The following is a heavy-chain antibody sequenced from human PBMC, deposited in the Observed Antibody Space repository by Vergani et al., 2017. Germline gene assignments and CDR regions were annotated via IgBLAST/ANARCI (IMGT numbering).Heavy chain of an antibody. Sequence: QLQLQESGPGLVKPSETLSLTCTVSGGPISSSSYYWGRLRQPPGKGLEWIGSIYYSGSTYYNPSLKSLVTISVDTSENQFSLKLSSVTAADTAVYCCARQRGPITMIVVPGHPDAFDSGGQGTMVTVSS. CDR1: GGPISSSSYY. V-gene: IGHV4-39*01. CDR2: IYYSGST. CDR3: ARQRGPITMIVVPGHPDAFDS. D-gene: IGHD3-22*01. J-gene: IGHJ3*02.